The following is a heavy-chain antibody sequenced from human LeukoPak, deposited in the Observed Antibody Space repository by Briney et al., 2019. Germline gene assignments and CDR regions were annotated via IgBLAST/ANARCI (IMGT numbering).Heavy chain of an antibody. CDR3: AVTYRGQLASG. CDR2: ISSSSSYI. D-gene: IGHD6-13*01. CDR1: GFTVSSNY. V-gene: IGHV3-21*01. J-gene: IGHJ4*02. Sequence: GGSLRLSCAASGFTVSSNYMSWVRQAPGKGLEWVSSISSSSSYIYYADSVKGRFTISRDNAKNSLYLQMNSLRAEDTAVYYCAVTYRGQLASGWGQGTLVTVSS.